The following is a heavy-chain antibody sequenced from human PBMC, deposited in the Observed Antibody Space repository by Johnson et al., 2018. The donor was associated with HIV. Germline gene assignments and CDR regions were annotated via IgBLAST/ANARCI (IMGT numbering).Heavy chain of an antibody. V-gene: IGHV3-30*19. CDR3: RVVTGAFDI. Sequence: QMLLVESGGGVVQPGRSLRLSCAASGFSFSSYGMHWVRQLPGKGLEWVAVIWYDGSNKYYADSVKGRFTISRDNSKNTLYLQMNSLRAEDTAVYYCRVVTGAFDIWGQGTMVTVSS. CDR2: IWYDGSNK. CDR1: GFSFSSYG. J-gene: IGHJ3*02. D-gene: IGHD4-23*01.